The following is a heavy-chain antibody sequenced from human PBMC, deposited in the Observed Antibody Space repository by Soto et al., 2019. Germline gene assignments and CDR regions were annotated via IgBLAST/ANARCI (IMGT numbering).Heavy chain of an antibody. CDR3: ARESGGATATLDYYYFYMDV. CDR2: INPNGGVT. J-gene: IGHJ6*03. D-gene: IGHD5-12*01. Sequence: GASVKVSCKTPGDSFNDYYIHWVRQAPGQGLEWMGWINPNGGVTKYAQKFQGRVTVTRDTSIRTVYMELSSLRSDDTAVYYCARESGGATATLDYYYFYMDVWGKGTTVTVSS. V-gene: IGHV1-2*02. CDR1: GDSFNDYY.